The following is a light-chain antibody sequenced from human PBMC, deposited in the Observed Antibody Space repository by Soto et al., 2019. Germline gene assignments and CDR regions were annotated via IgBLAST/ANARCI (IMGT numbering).Light chain of an antibody. Sequence: IQLTQSASSLSASVGDRVTITCRASQRIXSYLNWYQQKPGKAPKLLXDDASSLQRGGPSRFSGSGSGTDFTLTISSLQPEDFANYYCQQSYSTPRTFGQGTKVDIK. CDR3: QQSYSTPRT. CDR1: QRIXSY. J-gene: IGKJ1*01. V-gene: IGKV1-39*01. CDR2: DAS.